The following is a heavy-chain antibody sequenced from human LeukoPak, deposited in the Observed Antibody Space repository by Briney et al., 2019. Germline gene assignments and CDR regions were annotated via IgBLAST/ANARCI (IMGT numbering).Heavy chain of an antibody. Sequence: SETLSLTCAVYGGSFSGYYWSWIRQPPGKGLEWIGEINHSGSTNYNPSLKSRVTISVDTSKNQFSLKLSSVTAADTAVYYCARHLSARWLQPAGYFDYWGQGTLVTVSS. CDR1: GGSFSGYY. CDR3: ARHLSARWLQPAGYFDY. CDR2: INHSGST. D-gene: IGHD5-24*01. J-gene: IGHJ4*02. V-gene: IGHV4-34*01.